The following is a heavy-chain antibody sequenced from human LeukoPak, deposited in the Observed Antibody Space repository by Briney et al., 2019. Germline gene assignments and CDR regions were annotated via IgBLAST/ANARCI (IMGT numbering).Heavy chain of an antibody. CDR1: GYTFTGYY. CDR2: INPNSGGT. V-gene: IGHV1-2*02. J-gene: IGHJ4*02. Sequence: GASVKVSCKASGYTFTGYYMHWVRQAPGQGLEWMGWINPNSGGTNYAQKFQGRVTMTRDTSISTAYMELSRLRSDDTAVYYCARADDFWSGLIDYWGQGTLVTVSS. D-gene: IGHD3-3*01. CDR3: ARADDFWSGLIDY.